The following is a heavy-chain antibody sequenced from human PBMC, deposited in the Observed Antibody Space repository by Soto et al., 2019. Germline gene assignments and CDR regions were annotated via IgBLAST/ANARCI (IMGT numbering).Heavy chain of an antibody. D-gene: IGHD6-19*01. J-gene: IGHJ4*02. CDR3: ARDRSPLRQIGCFAY. CDR1: GFTFSSYA. Sequence: WGSLRLSCAASGFTFSSYAMHWFRQAPGKGLEWVAVISYDGSNKYYADSVKGRFTISRDNSKNTLYLQMNSLRAEDTAVYYCARDRSPLRQIGCFAYWGKGTLVTVSS. V-gene: IGHV3-30-3*01. CDR2: ISYDGSNK.